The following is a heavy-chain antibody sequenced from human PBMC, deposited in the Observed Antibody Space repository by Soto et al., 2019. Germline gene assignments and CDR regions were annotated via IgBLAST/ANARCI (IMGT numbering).Heavy chain of an antibody. CDR1: GGSISSYY. CDR2: IYYSGST. V-gene: IGHV4-59*01. J-gene: IGHJ4*02. Sequence: SETLSLTCTVSGGSISSYYWSWIRQPPGKGLEWIGYIYYSGSTNYNPSLKSRVTISVDTSKNQFSLKLSSVTAADTAVYYCARGVPAYGSGSYYYPYFDYWGQGTLVTVSS. D-gene: IGHD3-10*01. CDR3: ARGVPAYGSGSYYYPYFDY.